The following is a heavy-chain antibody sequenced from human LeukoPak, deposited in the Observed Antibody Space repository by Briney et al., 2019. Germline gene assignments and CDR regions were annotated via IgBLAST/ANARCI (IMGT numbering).Heavy chain of an antibody. J-gene: IGHJ4*02. V-gene: IGHV3-48*01. CDR3: ARDYHDSTGYYYF. CDR1: GFTFSSYS. Sequence: GGSLRLSCAAPGFTFSSYSMNWVRQAPGKGLEWVSYISSSGGTIKYPDSVKGRFTVSRDNAENSLFLQMNSLRAEDTAVYYCARDYHDSTGYYYFWGQGTLVTVSS. D-gene: IGHD3-22*01. CDR2: ISSSGGTI.